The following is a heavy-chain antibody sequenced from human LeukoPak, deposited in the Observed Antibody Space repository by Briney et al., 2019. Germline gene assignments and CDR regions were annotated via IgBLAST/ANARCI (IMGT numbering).Heavy chain of an antibody. CDR1: GGPIRGTSYY. D-gene: IGHD4-11*01. J-gene: IGHJ4*02. CDR2: VSYSGSP. CDR3: ARPLTGYSNTFVY. Sequence: PSETLSLTCIVSGGPIRGTSYYWGWIRQSPGKGLEWIGSVSYSGSPYYNPSLKSRVAISIDTSKNLFSLELTSVTAADTAVYYCARPLTGYSNTFVYWGRGTMVTVSS. V-gene: IGHV4-39*01.